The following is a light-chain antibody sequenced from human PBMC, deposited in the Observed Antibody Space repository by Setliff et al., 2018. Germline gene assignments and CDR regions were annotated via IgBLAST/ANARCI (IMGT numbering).Light chain of an antibody. CDR1: SSDVGGYNY. CDR3: SSYAGSSTLYV. CDR2: DVS. J-gene: IGLJ1*01. V-gene: IGLV2-14*03. Sequence: QPALTQPASVSGSPGQSITISCTGTSSDVGGYNYVSWYQQHPGKAPKLMIYDVSNRPSGVSNRFSGSKSANTASLTISGLQAEDEADYYCSSYAGSSTLYVFGTGTKVTVL.